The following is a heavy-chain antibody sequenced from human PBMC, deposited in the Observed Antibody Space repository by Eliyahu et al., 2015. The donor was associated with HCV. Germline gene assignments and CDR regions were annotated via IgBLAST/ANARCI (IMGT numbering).Heavy chain of an antibody. J-gene: IGHJ6*02. V-gene: IGHV3-30*18. CDR3: TKGLRRGATSGYYYAMDV. CDR2: ISYDGNNK. D-gene: IGHD4/OR15-4a*01. Sequence: SYGMHWVRQAPGKGLGWVAFISYDGNNKYDADSVKGRFTISRDNSQNTLYLQMNSLRPEDTAIYYCTKGLRRGATSGYYYAMDVWGQGTTVTVSS. CDR1: SYG.